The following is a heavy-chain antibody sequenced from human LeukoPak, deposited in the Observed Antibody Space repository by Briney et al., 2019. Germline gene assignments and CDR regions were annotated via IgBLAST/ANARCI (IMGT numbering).Heavy chain of an antibody. CDR2: IYYSGST. J-gene: IGHJ4*02. V-gene: IGHV4-59*01. CDR1: GGSISSYY. Sequence: SETLSLTCTVSGGSISSYYWSWIRQPPGKGLEWIGYIYYSGSTNYNPSLKSRVTISVDTSKNQFSLKLSSVTAADTAVYYCAGVGATYPYYFDYWGQGTLVTVSS. CDR3: AGVGATYPYYFDY. D-gene: IGHD1-26*01.